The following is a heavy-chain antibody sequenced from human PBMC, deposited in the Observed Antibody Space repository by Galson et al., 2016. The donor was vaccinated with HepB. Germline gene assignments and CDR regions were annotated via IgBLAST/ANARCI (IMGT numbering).Heavy chain of an antibody. V-gene: IGHV3-30*04. D-gene: IGHD6-13*01. CDR2: ISCDGSSK. Sequence: SLRLSCAASGFTFSNYVMHWVRQAPGKGLEWVAVISCDGSSKYYADSVKGRFTISRDSSKNTLFLQMNSLRPEDTAVYYCTKCRGYSSPGGVPGGPFDYWGQGALITVSS. CDR3: TKCRGYSSPGGVPGGPFDY. CDR1: GFTFSNYV. J-gene: IGHJ4*02.